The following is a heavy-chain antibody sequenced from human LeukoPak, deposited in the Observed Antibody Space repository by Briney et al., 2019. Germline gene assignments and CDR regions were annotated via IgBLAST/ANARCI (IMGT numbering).Heavy chain of an antibody. D-gene: IGHD3-16*02. V-gene: IGHV3-11*01. CDR3: ARVHYDYVWGSYRYMNYFDY. J-gene: IGHJ4*02. CDR2: ISSSGSTI. Sequence: PGGSLRLSCAASRFTFSDYYMSWIRQAPGKGLEWVSYISSSGSTIYYADSVKGRFTISRDNAKNSLYLQMNSLRAEDTAVYYCARVHYDYVWGSYRYMNYFDYWGQGTLVTVSS. CDR1: RFTFSDYY.